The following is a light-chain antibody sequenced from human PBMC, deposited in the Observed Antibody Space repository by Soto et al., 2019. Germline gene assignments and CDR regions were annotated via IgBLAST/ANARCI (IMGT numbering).Light chain of an antibody. CDR1: QNISNNY. CDR2: DAS. Sequence: EIVLTQSPGTLSLSPGERATLSCRASQNISNNYLAWFQHKPGQAPRLLIYDASNRATGIPDRFSGSGSGTDFTLTITRLESEDFAVYYCQQYDSSPRAFGQGTKVEVK. V-gene: IGKV3-20*01. J-gene: IGKJ1*01. CDR3: QQYDSSPRA.